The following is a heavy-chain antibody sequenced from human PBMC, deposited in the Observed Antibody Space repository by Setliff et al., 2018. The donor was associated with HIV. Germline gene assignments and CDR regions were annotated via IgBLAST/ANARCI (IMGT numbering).Heavy chain of an antibody. V-gene: IGHV4-59*01. J-gene: IGHJ4*02. CDR2: IYYSGST. Sequence: SSETLSLTCTVSGGSISNYYWSWIRQPPGKGLEWIGNIYYSGSTKYNPSLKSRVTISVDTSKNQFSLKVSSVTAADTAVYYCARDTGKSSGLDYWGQGTLVTVSS. CDR1: GGSISNYY. CDR3: ARDTGKSSGLDY. D-gene: IGHD3-22*01.